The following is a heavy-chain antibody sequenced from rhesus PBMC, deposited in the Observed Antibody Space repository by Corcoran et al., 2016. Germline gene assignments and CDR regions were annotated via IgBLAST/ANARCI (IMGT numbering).Heavy chain of an antibody. CDR3: ARKRDAFDF. V-gene: IGHV4-147*01. CDR2: IYDGRGSP. D-gene: IGHD6-25*01. Sequence: QVQLQESGPGLVKPSETLSLTCALSGGSISSTYWSWIRQAPGKGLEWIGFIYDGRGSPSYHPSLKNRVTISTDTSKNQFSLTLDSVAAADTAVYYCARKRDAFDFWGQGLRVTVSS. CDR1: GGSISSTY. J-gene: IGHJ3*01.